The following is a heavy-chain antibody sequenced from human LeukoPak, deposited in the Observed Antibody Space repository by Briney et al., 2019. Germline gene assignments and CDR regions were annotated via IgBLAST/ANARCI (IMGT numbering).Heavy chain of an antibody. J-gene: IGHJ3*02. D-gene: IGHD3-9*01. CDR3: ASRRGYDSLTGLQADAFDI. CDR2: IYPGDSDT. V-gene: IGHV5-51*01. Sequence: GESLKISCKGSGYSFTSYWIGWMRQMPGKGLEWMGIIYPGDSDTTYSPSFQGQVTISADKSSSTVYLQWSSLKASDTAMYYCASRRGYDSLTGLQADAFDIWGPGTMVTVSS. CDR1: GYSFTSYW.